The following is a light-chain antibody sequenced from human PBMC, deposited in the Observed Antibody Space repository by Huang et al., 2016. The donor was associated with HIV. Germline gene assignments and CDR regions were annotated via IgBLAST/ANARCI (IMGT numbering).Light chain of an antibody. CDR3: QQSYSTPPT. CDR2: AAS. V-gene: IGKV1-39*01. Sequence: DIQMTQSPSSLSASVGDRVTITCRASQSISSYLNWYQQKPGKAPKLLIYAASSLQSCVPSRFSCSGSGTEFTLTISSLQPEDFATYYCQQSYSTPPTFGQGTKVEIK. CDR1: QSISSY. J-gene: IGKJ1*01.